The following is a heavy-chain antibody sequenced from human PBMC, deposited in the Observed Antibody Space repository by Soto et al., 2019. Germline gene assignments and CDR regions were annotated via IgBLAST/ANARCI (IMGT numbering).Heavy chain of an antibody. J-gene: IGHJ4*02. Sequence: GLEWRGGIIPIFGTANYAQKLQGRVTSTADESPSTAYMELSSLRSEDTAVYYCASRSSGWYGGDYWGQGTLVPVSS. CDR2: IIPIFGTA. D-gene: IGHD6-19*01. V-gene: IGHV1-69*01. CDR3: ASRSSGWYGGDY.